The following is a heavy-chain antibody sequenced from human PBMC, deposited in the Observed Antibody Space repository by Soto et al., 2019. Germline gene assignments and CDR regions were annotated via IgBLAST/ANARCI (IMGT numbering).Heavy chain of an antibody. J-gene: IGHJ4*02. Sequence: GASVKVSCKASGYTFTSYGISWVRQAPGQGLEWMGWISAYNGNTNYAQKLQGRVTMTTDTSTSTAYMELRSLRSDDTAVYYCARGKRDFWSGYSVYWGQGTLVTVSS. D-gene: IGHD3-3*01. CDR3: ARGKRDFWSGYSVY. CDR1: GYTFTSYG. V-gene: IGHV1-18*01. CDR2: ISAYNGNT.